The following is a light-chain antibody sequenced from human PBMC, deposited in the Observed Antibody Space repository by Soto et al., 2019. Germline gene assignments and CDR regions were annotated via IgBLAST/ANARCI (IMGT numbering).Light chain of an antibody. V-gene: IGKV2-28*01. CDR3: MQALDTSWT. CDR1: HSLLHSNGYNY. J-gene: IGKJ1*01. CDR2: FGS. Sequence: DIVMTQSPLSLPVTPGEPASISCRSSHSLLHSNGYNYLDWYLQKPGQSPQILIYFGSNRASGVPDRFSGSGSGTDFTLKISRVEAEDVGVYFCMQALDTSWTFGQGTKVEIK.